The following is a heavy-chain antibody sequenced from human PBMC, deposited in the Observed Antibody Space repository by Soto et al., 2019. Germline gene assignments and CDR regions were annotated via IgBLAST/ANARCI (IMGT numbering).Heavy chain of an antibody. J-gene: IGHJ4*02. CDR3: ASHLIMPGTRGFDY. CDR2: IYHGGST. V-gene: IGHV4-4*02. Sequence: QVQLQESGPGLVKPSGTLSHTCAISSGSITSSNWWSWVRQPPGKGLEWIGEIYHGGSTNNNPSLKSRLTISVDKSQNQFSLRLNSVTAADTAVYFCASHLIMPGTRGFDYWGQGSLVTVSS. CDR1: SGSITSSNW. D-gene: IGHD6-13*01.